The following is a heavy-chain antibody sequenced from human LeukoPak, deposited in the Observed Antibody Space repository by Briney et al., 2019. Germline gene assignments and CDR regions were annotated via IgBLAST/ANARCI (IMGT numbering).Heavy chain of an antibody. CDR2: ISAYNGNT. Sequence: ASVKVSCKASGYTFTSYGISWVRRAPGQGLEWMGWISAYNGNTNYAQKLQGRVTMTTDTSTSTAYMELRSLRSDDTAVYYCARTYYYDSSGYYLGIWFDPWGQGTLVTVSS. V-gene: IGHV1-18*01. D-gene: IGHD3-22*01. J-gene: IGHJ5*02. CDR3: ARTYYYDSSGYYLGIWFDP. CDR1: GYTFTSYG.